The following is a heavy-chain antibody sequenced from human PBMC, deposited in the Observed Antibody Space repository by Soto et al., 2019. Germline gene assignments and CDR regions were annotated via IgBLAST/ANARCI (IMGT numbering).Heavy chain of an antibody. CDR2: ISNYKGYT. Sequence: VQLVQSGAEVKEPGASVKVSCKASGYTFINFGITWVRQAPGQGREWVGWISNYKGYTTYAEKFQGRAAMTADPSTNTASVDMSRLNSDDTAVYCCARDRACGSGGNCHPEWYFDYWGRGTLVTVSS. D-gene: IGHD2-15*01. CDR3: ARDRACGSGGNCHPEWYFDY. CDR1: GYTFINFG. J-gene: IGHJ2*01. V-gene: IGHV1-18*01.